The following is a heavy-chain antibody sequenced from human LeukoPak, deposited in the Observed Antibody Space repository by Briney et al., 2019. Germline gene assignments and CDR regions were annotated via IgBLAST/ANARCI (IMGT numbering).Heavy chain of an antibody. Sequence: GGSLRLSCAASGFTFSSYWMHWVRQAPGKGLVWVSRVNSDESSTNYADSVEGRLTISRDNAKNTVYLQVNGLRADDTAVYYCARGGSVVLDYWGQGSLVTVSS. CDR2: VNSDESST. CDR1: GFTFSSYW. J-gene: IGHJ4*02. CDR3: ARGGSVVLDY. V-gene: IGHV3-74*01. D-gene: IGHD3-22*01.